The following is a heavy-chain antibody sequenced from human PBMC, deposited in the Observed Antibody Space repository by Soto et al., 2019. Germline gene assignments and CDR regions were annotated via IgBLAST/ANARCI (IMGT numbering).Heavy chain of an antibody. CDR1: GFTVSSKY. V-gene: IGHV3-66*01. Sequence: GGSLRLSCAASGFTVSSKYMTWVRQAPGKGLEWVSLIQSGGTTYYADSVKGRFAISRDTSENTLHLQMDSLRVEDTAVYYCARDHRDSSRIMDVWGQGTTVTVSS. CDR2: IQSGGTT. J-gene: IGHJ6*02. D-gene: IGHD6-13*01. CDR3: ARDHRDSSRIMDV.